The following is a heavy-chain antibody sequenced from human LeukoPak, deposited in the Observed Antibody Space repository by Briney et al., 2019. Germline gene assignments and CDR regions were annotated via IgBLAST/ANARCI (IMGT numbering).Heavy chain of an antibody. CDR2: IQTSGST. V-gene: IGHV4-61*02. Sequence: SETLSLTCIVSGGSISSGGYYWNWIRQPAGKGLEWIGRIQTSGSTNYNPSLNSRVTISVDTSENQFSLELRSVTAADAAVYYCARTYCDSTTCYRFDYWGQGTLVTVSS. J-gene: IGHJ4*02. CDR1: GGSISSGGYY. CDR3: ARTYCDSTTCYRFDY. D-gene: IGHD2-2*01.